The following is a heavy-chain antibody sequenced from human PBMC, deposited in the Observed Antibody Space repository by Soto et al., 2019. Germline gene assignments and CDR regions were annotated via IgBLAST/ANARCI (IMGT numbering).Heavy chain of an antibody. Sequence: LSLTCAISGDSVSTNRAAWNWIRLSPSRGLEWLGRTYYRSKWYSEYSLSVKSRITIKSDTSKNQFSLQLNSVTPEDTAVYFCARESPYNSNFDYYYGMDVCGQGTPVTVYS. V-gene: IGHV6-1*01. CDR1: GDSVSTNRAA. J-gene: IGHJ6*02. D-gene: IGHD1-7*01. CDR3: ARESPYNSNFDYYYGMDV. CDR2: TYYRSKWYS.